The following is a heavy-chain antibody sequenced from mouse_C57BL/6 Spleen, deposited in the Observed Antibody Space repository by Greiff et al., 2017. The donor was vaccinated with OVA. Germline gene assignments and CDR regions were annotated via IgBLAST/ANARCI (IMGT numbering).Heavy chain of an antibody. D-gene: IGHD4-1*01. J-gene: IGHJ1*03. V-gene: IGHV1-15*01. Sequence: VQLQQSGAELVRPGASVTLSCKASGYTFTDYEMHWVKQTPVHGLEWIGAIDPETGGTAYNQKFKGKAILTADKSSSTAYMELRSLTSEDSAVYYCTTNWDMWYFDVWGTGTTVTVSS. CDR3: TTNWDMWYFDV. CDR1: GYTFTDYE. CDR2: IDPETGGT.